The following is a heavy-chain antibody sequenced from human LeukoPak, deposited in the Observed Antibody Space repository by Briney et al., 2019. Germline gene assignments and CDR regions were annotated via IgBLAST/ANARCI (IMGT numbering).Heavy chain of an antibody. J-gene: IGHJ4*02. CDR1: GGSISSGGYY. D-gene: IGHD2-2*01. CDR3: ARGYVGTSCYGFDY. CDR2: IYYSGST. Sequence: PSQTLSLTCTVSGGSISSGGYYWSWIRQHPGKGLEWIGYIYYSGSTYYNPSLKSRVTISVDTSKNQFSLKLSSVTAADTAVYYCARGYVGTSCYGFDYWGQGTLVTVSS. V-gene: IGHV4-31*03.